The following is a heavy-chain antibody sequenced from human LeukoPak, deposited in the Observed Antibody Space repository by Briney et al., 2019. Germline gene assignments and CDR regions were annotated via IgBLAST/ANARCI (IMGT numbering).Heavy chain of an antibody. CDR2: VSGSGGTT. Sequence: GGSLRLSCAASGFTFDNYALSWVRQSPGKGLHWVSGVSGSGGTTFYADSVKGRFTISRDNSKNTLYLQMNSLRAEDTAVYYCAKVGAWDIVVVPAALNYFDYWGQGTLVTVSS. CDR3: AKVGAWDIVVVPAALNYFDY. J-gene: IGHJ4*02. D-gene: IGHD2-2*01. V-gene: IGHV3-23*01. CDR1: GFTFDNYA.